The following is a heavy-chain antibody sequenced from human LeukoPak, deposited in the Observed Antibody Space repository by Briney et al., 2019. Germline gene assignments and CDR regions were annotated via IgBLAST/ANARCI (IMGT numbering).Heavy chain of an antibody. CDR3: ARCSSWTNYEYFQH. J-gene: IGHJ1*01. D-gene: IGHD6-13*01. V-gene: IGHV4-34*01. CDR2: INHSGST. Sequence: SETLSLTCAVYGGSFSGYYWSWIRQPPGKGLEWIGEINHSGSTNYNPSLKSRVTISVDTSKNQFSLKLSSVTAADTAVYYCARCSSWTNYEYFQHWGQGTLVTVSS. CDR1: GGSFSGYY.